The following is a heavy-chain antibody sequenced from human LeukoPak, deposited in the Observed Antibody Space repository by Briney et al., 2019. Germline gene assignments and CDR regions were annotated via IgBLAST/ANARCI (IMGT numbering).Heavy chain of an antibody. V-gene: IGHV3-30-3*01. CDR2: ISYDGSNK. Sequence: PGRSLRLSCAASGFTFSSYAMHWVRQAPGKGLEWVAVISYDGSNKYYADSVKGRFTISRDNSKNTLYLQMNSLRAEDTAVYYCARGSGSGSYYPRFDYWGQGTLVTVSS. CDR1: GFTFSSYA. CDR3: ARGSGSGSYYPRFDY. J-gene: IGHJ4*02. D-gene: IGHD3-10*01.